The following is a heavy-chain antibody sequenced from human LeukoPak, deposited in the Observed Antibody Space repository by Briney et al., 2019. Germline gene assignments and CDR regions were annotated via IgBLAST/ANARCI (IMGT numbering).Heavy chain of an antibody. CDR2: FHYSGTT. Sequence: SETLSLTCTVSGGSIRSTSHYWGWIRQPPGRDLEWIGSFHYSGTTYYNPSLKSRVTISVDTSKNQFSLKLSSVTAADTAVYYCASLAATGYWGQGTLVTVSS. CDR1: GGSIRSTSHY. CDR3: ASLAATGY. V-gene: IGHV4-39*07. J-gene: IGHJ4*02. D-gene: IGHD6-19*01.